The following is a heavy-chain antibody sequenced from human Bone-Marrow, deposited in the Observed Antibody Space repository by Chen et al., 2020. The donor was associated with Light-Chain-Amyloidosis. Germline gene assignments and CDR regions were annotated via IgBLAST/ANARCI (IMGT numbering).Heavy chain of an antibody. CDR1: GYTFPNYW. CDR3: ARRRDGYNFDD. D-gene: IGHD5-12*01. CDR2: IYPDDSDA. Sequence: EVQLEQSGPEVKKPGESLKISCKGSGYTFPNYWIGWVRQMPGKGLEWMGVIYPDDSDARYSPSFEGQVTISADKSITTAYLQWRSLKASDTAMYDCARRRDGYNFDDWGQGTLVTVSS. J-gene: IGHJ4*02. V-gene: IGHV5-51*01.